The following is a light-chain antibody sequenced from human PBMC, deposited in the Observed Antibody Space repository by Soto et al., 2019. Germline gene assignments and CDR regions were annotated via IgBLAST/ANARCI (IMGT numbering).Light chain of an antibody. CDR3: AAWDDSLNGWV. Sequence: QPVLTQPPAAYGTPGQRVTMSCSGSRSNIGSNAVTWYQQLPGTAPKLLIYSNNQRPSGVPDRFSGSKSGTSASLAISGLQSEDEADYYCAAWDDSLNGWVFGGGTKLTVL. CDR2: SNN. CDR1: RSNIGSNA. J-gene: IGLJ3*02. V-gene: IGLV1-44*01.